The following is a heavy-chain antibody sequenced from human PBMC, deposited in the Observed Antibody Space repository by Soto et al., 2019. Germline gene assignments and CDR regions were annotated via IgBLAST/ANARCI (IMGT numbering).Heavy chain of an antibody. D-gene: IGHD3-22*01. J-gene: IGHJ3*01. Sequence: GGSLRLSCAASGFTFNFYAMAWVRQAPGKGLEWVSGISVNGRTNYADSVKGRFTISRDNSKNMVFLQMDTLRAEDTALYYCTKAGGWYYYDSSGPPDASHVWGQGTMVTVSS. CDR1: GFTFNFYA. CDR3: TKAGGWYYYDSSGPPDASHV. CDR2: ISVNGRT. V-gene: IGHV3-23*01.